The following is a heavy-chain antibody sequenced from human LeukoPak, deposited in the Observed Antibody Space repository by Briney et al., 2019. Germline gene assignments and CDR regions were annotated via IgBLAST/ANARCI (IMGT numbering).Heavy chain of an antibody. Sequence: SQTLSLTCAISGDSVSSNSAAWNWIRQSPSRGLEWLGRTYYRSKWYNDYAVSVKSRITINPDTSKNQFSLQLNSVTPEYTAVYYCARDWGSYGLEDYYFDYWGQGTLVTVSS. D-gene: IGHD5-18*01. CDR2: TYYRSKWYN. J-gene: IGHJ4*02. V-gene: IGHV6-1*01. CDR3: ARDWGSYGLEDYYFDY. CDR1: GDSVSSNSAA.